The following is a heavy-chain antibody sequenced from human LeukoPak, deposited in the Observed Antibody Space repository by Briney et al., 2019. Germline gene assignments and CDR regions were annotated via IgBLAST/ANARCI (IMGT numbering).Heavy chain of an antibody. D-gene: IGHD4-17*01. CDR3: AKGPAGYGDYYYGMDV. V-gene: IGHV3-23*01. Sequence: GGSLRLSCAASGFTFSSYAMSRVRQAPGKGLEWVSAISGSGGSTYYADSVKGRFTISRDNSKNTLYLQMNSLRAEDTAVYYCAKGPAGYGDYYYGMDVWGQGTTVTVSS. CDR2: ISGSGGST. J-gene: IGHJ6*02. CDR1: GFTFSSYA.